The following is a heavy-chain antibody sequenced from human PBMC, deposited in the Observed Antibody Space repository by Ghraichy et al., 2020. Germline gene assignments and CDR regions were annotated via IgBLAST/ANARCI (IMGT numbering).Heavy chain of an antibody. CDR2: INPSGGST. Sequence: ASVKVSCKASGYTFTSYYMHWVRQAPGPGLEWMGIINPSGGSTSYAQKFQGRVTMTRDTSTSTVYMELSSLRSEDSAVYYCARGDTMVRGVMGGTFDYWGQGTLVTVSS. D-gene: IGHD3-10*01. J-gene: IGHJ4*02. CDR1: GYTFTSYY. CDR3: ARGDTMVRGVMGGTFDY. V-gene: IGHV1-46*01.